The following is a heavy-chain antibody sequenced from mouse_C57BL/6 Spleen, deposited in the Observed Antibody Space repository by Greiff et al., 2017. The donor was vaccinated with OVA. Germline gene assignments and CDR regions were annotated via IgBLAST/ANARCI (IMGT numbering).Heavy chain of an antibody. CDR3: ARYPIYDGYYQYYFDY. CDR2: IDPSDSYT. D-gene: IGHD2-3*01. Sequence: QVQLQQPGAELVKPGASVKLSCKASGYTFTSYWMQWVKQRPGQGLEWIGEIDPSDSYTNYNQKFKGKATLTVDTSSSTAYMQLSSLTSEDSAVYYCARYPIYDGYYQYYFDYWGQGTTLTVSS. CDR1: GYTFTSYW. V-gene: IGHV1-50*01. J-gene: IGHJ2*01.